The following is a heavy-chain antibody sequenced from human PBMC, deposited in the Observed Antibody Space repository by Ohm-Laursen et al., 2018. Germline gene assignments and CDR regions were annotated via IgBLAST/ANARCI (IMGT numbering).Heavy chain of an antibody. V-gene: IGHV4-61*01. CDR2: IYYSGST. J-gene: IGHJ4*02. Sequence: GTLSLTCTVSGGSVSSGSYYWSWIRQPPGKGLEWIGYIYYSGSTNYNPSLKSRVTISVDTSKNQFSLKLSSVTAADTAVYYCASQSGDYVGQYYFDYWGQGTLVTVSS. D-gene: IGHD4-17*01. CDR3: ASQSGDYVGQYYFDY. CDR1: GGSVSSGSYY.